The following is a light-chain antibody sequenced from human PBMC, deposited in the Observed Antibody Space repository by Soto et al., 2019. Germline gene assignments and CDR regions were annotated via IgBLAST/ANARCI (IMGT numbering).Light chain of an antibody. Sequence: QSALTQPASVSGSPGQSITISCAGTSSDVGGYNYVSWYQQHPGKAPKHMIYEVTNRPSGVSNRFSGSKSGNTASLTISGLQAEDDADYYCSSYTTSTTLVFGGGTKLTVL. V-gene: IGLV2-14*01. CDR1: SSDVGGYNY. CDR3: SSYTTSTTLV. J-gene: IGLJ2*01. CDR2: EVT.